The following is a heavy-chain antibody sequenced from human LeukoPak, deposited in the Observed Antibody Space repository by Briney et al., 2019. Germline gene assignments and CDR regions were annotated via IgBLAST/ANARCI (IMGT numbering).Heavy chain of an antibody. CDR2: IYPSDSDT. Sequence: PGESLKISCKGSGYTFISYWIGWVRQMPGKGLEWMGIIYPSDSDTRYSPSFQGQVTISVDKSITTAYLQWSSLKASDTAMYYCARIEGNYYYYMDVWGKRTTVTVSS. CDR1: GYTFISYW. V-gene: IGHV5-51*01. J-gene: IGHJ6*03. CDR3: ARIEGNYYYYMDV.